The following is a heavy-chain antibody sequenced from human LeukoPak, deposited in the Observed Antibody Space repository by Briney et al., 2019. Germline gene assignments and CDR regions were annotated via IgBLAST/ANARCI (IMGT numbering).Heavy chain of an antibody. J-gene: IGHJ4*02. V-gene: IGHV3-23*01. CDR1: GFIFRDYA. D-gene: IGHD3-22*01. CDR3: AKAMTKGPPFDY. Sequence: GGSLRLSCAASGFIFRDYAMSWVRQAPGKGLEWVSATSDSGGSIYYADSVKGQFTISRDNSKNTLYLQMNSLRAEDTAVYYCAKAMTKGPPFDYWGQGTLVTVSS. CDR2: TSDSGGSI.